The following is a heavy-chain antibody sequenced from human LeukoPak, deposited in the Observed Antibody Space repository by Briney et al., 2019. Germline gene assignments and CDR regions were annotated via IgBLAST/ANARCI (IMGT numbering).Heavy chain of an antibody. Sequence: SETLSLTCTVSGCSISSSSYFWVCIPQPPGKGLVWIGNIYYSESTYYNPSLKSRVTMSVDTSKNHFSLKLSSVTAADTAVYYCASSKAYGLVDYWGQGTLVTVSS. D-gene: IGHD3-10*01. J-gene: IGHJ4*02. CDR3: ASSKAYGLVDY. CDR1: GCSISSSSYF. CDR2: IYYSEST. V-gene: IGHV4-39*07.